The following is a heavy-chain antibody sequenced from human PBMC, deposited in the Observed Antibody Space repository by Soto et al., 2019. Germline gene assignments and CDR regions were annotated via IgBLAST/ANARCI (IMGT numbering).Heavy chain of an antibody. CDR1: GYTFTSYW. D-gene: IGHD5-18*01. CDR2: IDPSDSST. J-gene: IGHJ4*02. CDR3: AATGYTYGYHFDH. V-gene: IGHV5-10-1*01. Sequence: PGESLKISCKGSGYTFTSYWITWVRQMPGKGLEWMGRIDPSDSSTNYSPSFQGHVTISTDKSISTAHLQWSSLKVSDTATYYCAATGYTYGYHFDHWGQGTQVTVSS.